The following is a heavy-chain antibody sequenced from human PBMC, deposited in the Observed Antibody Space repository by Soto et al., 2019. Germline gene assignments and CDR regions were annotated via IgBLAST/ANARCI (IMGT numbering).Heavy chain of an antibody. CDR1: GGSISSYY. CDR3: ARDERGYSYGPNNWFDP. CDR2: IYTSGGT. D-gene: IGHD5-18*01. Sequence: SETLSLTXTVSGGSISSYYWSWIRQPAGKGLEWIGRIYTSGGTNYNPSLKSRVTMSVDTSKNQFSLKLSSVTAADTAVYYCARDERGYSYGPNNWFDPWGQGTLVTVS. V-gene: IGHV4-4*07. J-gene: IGHJ5*02.